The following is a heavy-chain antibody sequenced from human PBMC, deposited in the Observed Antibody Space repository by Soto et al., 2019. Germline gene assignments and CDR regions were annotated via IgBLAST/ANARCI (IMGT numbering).Heavy chain of an antibody. J-gene: IGHJ3*01. CDR3: AREIVPAANVYAFDV. D-gene: IGHD2-2*01. Sequence: QVQLVQSGAEVKKPGASVKVSCTASGYSFTSYGITWVRQAPGQGPEWMGWIRTYNGNTKYGQNLQGRVTMTTDTSTSTAYLELRSLRSDDTAVYYCAREIVPAANVYAFDVWGQGTVVTVSS. V-gene: IGHV1-18*01. CDR1: GYSFTSYG. CDR2: IRTYNGNT.